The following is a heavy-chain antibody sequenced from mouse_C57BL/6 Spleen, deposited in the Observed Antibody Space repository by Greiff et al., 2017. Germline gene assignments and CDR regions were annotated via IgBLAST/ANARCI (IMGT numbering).Heavy chain of an antibody. CDR1: GYTFTSYT. V-gene: IGHV1-4*01. Sequence: QVQLKQSGAELARPGASVKMSCKASGYTFTSYTMHWVKQRPGQGLEWIGYINPSSGYTKYNQKFKDKATLTADKSSSTAYMQLSSLTSEDSAVYYCASNSNYDYFDYWGQGTTLTVSS. CDR3: ASNSNYDYFDY. D-gene: IGHD2-5*01. J-gene: IGHJ2*01. CDR2: INPSSGYT.